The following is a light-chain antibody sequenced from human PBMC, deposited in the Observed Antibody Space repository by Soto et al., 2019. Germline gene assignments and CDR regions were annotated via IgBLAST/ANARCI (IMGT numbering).Light chain of an antibody. CDR1: SSDVGGYNY. CDR2: DVS. CDR3: SSYTSSSTRV. Sequence: QSVLTQPASVSGSPGQSITISCTGTSSDVGGYNYVSWYQQHPGKAHKLMIYDVSNRPSGVSNRFSGSTSGNTASLSISGFHAEDEADYYCSSYTSSSTRVFGSGTKVTVL. V-gene: IGLV2-14*01. J-gene: IGLJ1*01.